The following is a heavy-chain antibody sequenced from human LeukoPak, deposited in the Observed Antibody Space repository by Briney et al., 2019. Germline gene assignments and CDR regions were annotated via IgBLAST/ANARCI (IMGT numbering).Heavy chain of an antibody. CDR3: ARGGVDLAAAVDY. D-gene: IGHD6-13*01. Sequence: SETLSLTCTVSGGSISSSSYYWGWIRQPPGKGLEWIGSIYYSGSTYYNPSLKSRVTISVDTSKNQFSLKLSSVTAADTAVYYCARGGVDLAAAVDYWGQGTLVTVSS. CDR2: IYYSGST. V-gene: IGHV4-39*07. CDR1: GGSISSSSYY. J-gene: IGHJ4*02.